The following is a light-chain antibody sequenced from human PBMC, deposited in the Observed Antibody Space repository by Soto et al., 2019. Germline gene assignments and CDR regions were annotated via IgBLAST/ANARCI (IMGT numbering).Light chain of an antibody. CDR1: QSISEW. J-gene: IGKJ1*01. V-gene: IGKV1-5*01. Sequence: DIQMTQSPSTLSASVGDRVTITCRASQSISEWLAWYQQKPGRAPKLLIYHASRLETGVPSRFSGSGSGTEFTLTITSLQPDDFGTYYCQQYNNMWTFGQGSKVDVK. CDR2: HAS. CDR3: QQYNNMWT.